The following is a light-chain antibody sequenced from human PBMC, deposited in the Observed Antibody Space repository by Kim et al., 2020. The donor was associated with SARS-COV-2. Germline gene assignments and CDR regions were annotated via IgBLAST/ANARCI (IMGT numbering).Light chain of an antibody. J-gene: IGKJ2*01. CDR3: QQYNSFPYT. V-gene: IGKV1-5*01. CDR1: QSISSW. Sequence: GDRVTITCRASQSISSWLAWYQQKPGKAPKLLIYDASSLESGVPSRFSGSGSGTEFTLTISSLQPDDFATYYCQQYNSFPYTFGQGTKLEI. CDR2: DAS.